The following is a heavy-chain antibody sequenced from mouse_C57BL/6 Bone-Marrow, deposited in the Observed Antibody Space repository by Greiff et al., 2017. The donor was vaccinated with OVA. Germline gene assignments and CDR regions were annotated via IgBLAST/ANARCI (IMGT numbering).Heavy chain of an antibody. Sequence: VQLQQSGAELVRPGASVKLSCTASGFNIKDDYMHWVKQRPEQGLEWIGWIDPENGDTEYASKFQGKATITADTSSNTAYLQLSSLTSEDTAVYYCTAREDYLDYWGQGTTLTVSS. V-gene: IGHV14-4*01. J-gene: IGHJ2*01. CDR3: TAREDYLDY. CDR2: IDPENGDT. CDR1: GFNIKDDY.